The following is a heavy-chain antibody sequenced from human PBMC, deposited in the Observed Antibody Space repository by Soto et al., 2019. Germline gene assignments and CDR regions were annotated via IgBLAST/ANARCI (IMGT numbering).Heavy chain of an antibody. Sequence: SVKVSCKASGYTFTGYYIHWVRQAPGQGLEWMGWINPNNGDTNYAQKFQGRVTMTRDTSTSTAYMELSSLRFDDTAVYYCARHSGYDYVFDYWGQGTLVTVSS. CDR1: GYTFTGYY. V-gene: IGHV1-2*02. D-gene: IGHD5-12*01. CDR2: INPNNGDT. CDR3: ARHSGYDYVFDY. J-gene: IGHJ4*02.